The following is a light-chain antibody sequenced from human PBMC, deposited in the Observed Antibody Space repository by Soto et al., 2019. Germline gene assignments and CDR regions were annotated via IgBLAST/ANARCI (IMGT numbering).Light chain of an antibody. CDR2: DAS. Sequence: EIVLTQSPATLSLSPGERATLSCRASQSVSSYLAWYQQKPGQPPRLLIYDASNRATGIPARFSGSGSGTDFTLTISSLEPEDFAVYYCQQRRNWPPYTFGQGTKLEIK. V-gene: IGKV3-11*01. CDR3: QQRRNWPPYT. J-gene: IGKJ2*01. CDR1: QSVSSY.